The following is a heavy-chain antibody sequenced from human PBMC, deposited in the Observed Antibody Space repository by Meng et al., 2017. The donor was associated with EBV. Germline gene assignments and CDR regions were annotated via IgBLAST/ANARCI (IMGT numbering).Heavy chain of an antibody. CDR1: GFTFRSYS. Sequence: EVRLGECGGGMVRPAGPRGLSCEASGFTFRSYSMNWVRQAPGKGMEWVSSISSRSSYIYYADSGKGGFTISRDNAKNSLYLQMNSLRAEDTAVYYCARVVAGSHYFDYWGQGTLVTVSS. CDR2: ISSRSSYI. V-gene: IGHV3-21*01. J-gene: IGHJ4*02. D-gene: IGHD6-19*01. CDR3: ARVVAGSHYFDY.